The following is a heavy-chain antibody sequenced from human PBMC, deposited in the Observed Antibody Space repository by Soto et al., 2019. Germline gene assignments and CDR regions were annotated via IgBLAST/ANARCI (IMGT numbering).Heavy chain of an antibody. CDR2: IIPIFGTA. Sequence: QVQLVQSGAEVKKPGSSVKVSCKASGGTFSSYAISWVRQAPGQGLEWMGGIIPIFGTANYAQKFQGRVTIPGDKSTSTAYMGLSTLRSEDTAVYYCAPPQPPYGDYPFANWGQGTLVTAPS. V-gene: IGHV1-69*06. CDR3: APPQPPYGDYPFAN. J-gene: IGHJ4*02. CDR1: GGTFSSYA. D-gene: IGHD4-17*01.